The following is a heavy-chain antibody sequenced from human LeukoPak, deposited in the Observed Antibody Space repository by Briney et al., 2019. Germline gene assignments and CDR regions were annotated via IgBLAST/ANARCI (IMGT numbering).Heavy chain of an antibody. D-gene: IGHD5-24*01. Sequence: GGSLRLSCVASGFSFGSYWMAWVRQAPGKGLEWVANMKHDGIERYHVDSVKGRFTISRDNTKNSLYLHMSSLRVEDTAVYYCAREGREGYNYPALDFWGQGILVTVSS. CDR1: GFSFGSYW. CDR3: AREGREGYNYPALDF. CDR2: MKHDGIER. J-gene: IGHJ4*02. V-gene: IGHV3-7*05.